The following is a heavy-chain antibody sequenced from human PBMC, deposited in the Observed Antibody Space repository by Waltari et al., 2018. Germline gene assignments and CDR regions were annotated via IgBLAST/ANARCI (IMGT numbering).Heavy chain of an antibody. V-gene: IGHV4-34*01. J-gene: IGHJ6*02. Sequence: QVQLQQWGAGLLKPSETLSLTCAVYGGSFSGYYWSWIRQPPGRGLEWIGEINHSGSTNYNPSLRSRVTISVDTSKNQCSLKLSSVTAADTAVYYCARGLGLVVPAANMYGMDVWGQGTTVTVSS. CDR3: ARGLGLVVPAANMYGMDV. CDR1: GGSFSGYY. CDR2: INHSGST. D-gene: IGHD2-2*01.